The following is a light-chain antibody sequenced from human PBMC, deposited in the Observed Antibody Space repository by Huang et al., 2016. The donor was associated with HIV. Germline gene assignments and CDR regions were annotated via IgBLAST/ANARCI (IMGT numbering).Light chain of an antibody. CDR2: TAS. Sequence: AIQMTQSPASLSAAVGDRVNITCRASQDIGNDLGWYQKRLGKAPKLLVSTASHLQSGVPSRCPGIGSGTHFTLTISGLQPEDFATYYCLQDYTYPWTFGQGTKVEI. CDR3: LQDYTYPWT. V-gene: IGKV1-6*01. CDR1: QDIGND. J-gene: IGKJ1*01.